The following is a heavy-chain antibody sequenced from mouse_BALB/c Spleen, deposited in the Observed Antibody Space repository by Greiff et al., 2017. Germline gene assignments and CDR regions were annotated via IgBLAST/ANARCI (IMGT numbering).Heavy chain of an antibody. CDR3: GRREEGRNYAMDY. Sequence: QVQLQQSGAELVRPGVSVKISCKGSGYTFTDYAMHWVKQSHAKSLEWIGVISTYYGDASYNQKFKGKATMTVDKSSSTAYMELARLTSEDSAIYYCGRREEGRNYAMDYWGQGTSVTVSA. J-gene: IGHJ4*01. CDR2: ISTYYGDA. V-gene: IGHV1S137*01. CDR1: GYTFTDYA.